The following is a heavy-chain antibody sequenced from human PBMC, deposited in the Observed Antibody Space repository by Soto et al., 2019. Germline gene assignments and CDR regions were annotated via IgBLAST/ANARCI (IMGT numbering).Heavy chain of an antibody. J-gene: IGHJ4*02. D-gene: IGHD5-18*01. CDR2: ISYDGSNK. Sequence: QVQLVESGGGVVQPGRSLRLSCAASGFTFSSYGMHWVRQAPGKGLEWVAVISYDGSNKYYADSVKGRFTISRDNSKNTLYLQMNSLRAEDTAVYYCAMEYSYGGQGTLVTVSS. CDR1: GFTFSSYG. CDR3: AMEYSY. V-gene: IGHV3-30*03.